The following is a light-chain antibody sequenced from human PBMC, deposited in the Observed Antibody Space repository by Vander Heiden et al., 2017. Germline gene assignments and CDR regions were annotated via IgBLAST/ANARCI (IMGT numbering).Light chain of an antibody. J-gene: IGKJ5*01. V-gene: IGKV1-9*01. Sequence: DIQLTQSPSFLSASVGDRVTITCRASQGISSHLALYQQKPGKAPKVLIYAASTLQSGVPSRFSGSGSGTEFTLTISSLQPEDCATYYCQQFNSYPPPITFGQGTRLEIK. CDR2: AAS. CDR3: QQFNSYPPPIT. CDR1: QGISSH.